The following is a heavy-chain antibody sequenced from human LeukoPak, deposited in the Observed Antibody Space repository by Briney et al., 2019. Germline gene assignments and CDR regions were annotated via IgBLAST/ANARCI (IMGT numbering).Heavy chain of an antibody. J-gene: IGHJ5*02. D-gene: IGHD3-10*01. V-gene: IGHV1-8*01. CDR2: MNPNSGNT. Sequence: ASVKVSFKASGYTFTSYDINWVRQATGQGLEWMGWMNPNSGNTGYAQKFQGRVTMTRNTSISTAYMELSSLRSEDTAVYYCARRGYYGSGKRVFDPWGQGTLVTVSS. CDR3: ARRGYYGSGKRVFDP. CDR1: GYTFTSYD.